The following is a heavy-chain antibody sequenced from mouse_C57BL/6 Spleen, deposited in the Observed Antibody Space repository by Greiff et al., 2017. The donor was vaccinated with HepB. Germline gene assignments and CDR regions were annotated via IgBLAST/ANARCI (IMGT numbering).Heavy chain of an antibody. CDR1: GYTFTSYW. V-gene: IGHV1-61*01. J-gene: IGHJ2*01. CDR3: ARRGSYYGNFDY. CDR2: IYPSDSET. Sequence: QVQLQQSGAELVRPGSSVKLSCKASGYTFTSYWMDWVKQRPGQGLEWIGNIYPSDSETHYNQKFKDKATLTVDKSSSTAYMQLSSLTSEDSAVYYCARRGSYYGNFDYWGQGTTLTVSS. D-gene: IGHD2-1*01.